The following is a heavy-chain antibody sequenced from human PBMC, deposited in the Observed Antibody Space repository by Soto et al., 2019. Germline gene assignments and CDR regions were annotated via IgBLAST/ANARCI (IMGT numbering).Heavy chain of an antibody. CDR3: ARDDMSGTYYFDS. CDR1: GGSVSGETHF. CDR2: IYHSGIT. V-gene: IGHV4-61*03. Sequence: PSETLSLTCAVFGGSVSGETHFWSWIRQPPGKGLEWIGYIYHSGITNSNPSLKGRLTISVDKSTNHFSLSLASVTAADTAIYYCARDDMSGTYYFDSWGQGTRVTVSS. D-gene: IGHD1-26*01. J-gene: IGHJ4*02.